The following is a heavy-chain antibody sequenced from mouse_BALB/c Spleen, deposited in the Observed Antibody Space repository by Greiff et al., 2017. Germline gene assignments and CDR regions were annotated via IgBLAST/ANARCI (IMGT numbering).Heavy chain of an antibody. CDR1: GFTFSSYA. V-gene: IGHV5-9-4*01. Sequence: VQLKESGGGLVKPGGSLKLSCAASGFTFSSYAMSWVRQSPEKRLEWVAEISSGGSYTYYPDTVTGRFTISRDNAKNTLYLEMSSLRSEDTAMYYCATDGNYSYFDYWGQGTTLTVSS. CDR2: ISSGGSYT. CDR3: ATDGNYSYFDY. D-gene: IGHD2-1*01. J-gene: IGHJ2*01.